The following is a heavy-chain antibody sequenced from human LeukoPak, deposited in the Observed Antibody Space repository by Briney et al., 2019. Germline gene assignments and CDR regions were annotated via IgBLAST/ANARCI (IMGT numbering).Heavy chain of an antibody. CDR2: INHSGST. CDR3: AREPYCSGGSCYPPWVDY. J-gene: IGHJ4*02. V-gene: IGHV4-34*01. D-gene: IGHD2-15*01. Sequence: SETLSLTCAVYGGSFSGYYWSWIRQPPGKGLEWIGEINHSGSTNYNPSLKSRVTISVDTSKNQFSLKLSSVTAADTAVYYCAREPYCSGGSCYPPWVDYRGQGTLVTVSS. CDR1: GGSFSGYY.